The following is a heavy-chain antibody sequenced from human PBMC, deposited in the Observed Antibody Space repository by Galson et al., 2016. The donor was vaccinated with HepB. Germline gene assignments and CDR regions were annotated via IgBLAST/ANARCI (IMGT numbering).Heavy chain of an antibody. J-gene: IGHJ4*02. D-gene: IGHD2-21*02. CDR3: AKLDCGRDCPRDD. Sequence: LRLSCAASGFTFSNFAVHWVRQAPGKGLEWVAVMSYDGGNKYYADSVKGRFTISRDNSKNTLFLQMNSLRVEDTAVYYCAKLDCGRDCPRDDWGQGTQVTVS. CDR1: GFTFSNFA. CDR2: MSYDGGNK. V-gene: IGHV3-30*04.